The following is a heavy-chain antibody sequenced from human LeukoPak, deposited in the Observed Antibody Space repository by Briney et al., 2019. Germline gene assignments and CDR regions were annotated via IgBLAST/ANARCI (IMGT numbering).Heavy chain of an antibody. J-gene: IGHJ4*02. D-gene: IGHD3-22*01. CDR3: ARVSPYDSSGYYAYFDY. Sequence: SETLSLTCTVSGGSISSSSYYWGWIRQPPGKGLEWVGSIYYSGSTYYNPSLKSRVTISVDTSKNQFSLKLSSVAAADTAVYYCARVSPYDSSGYYAYFDYWGQGTLVTVSS. CDR1: GGSISSSSYY. V-gene: IGHV4-39*07. CDR2: IYYSGST.